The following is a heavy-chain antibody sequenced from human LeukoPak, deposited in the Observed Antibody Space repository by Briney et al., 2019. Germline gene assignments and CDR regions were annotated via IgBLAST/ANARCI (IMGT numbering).Heavy chain of an antibody. V-gene: IGHV4-39*01. Sequence: PSETLSLTCTVSGGSISGSYYYWGWIRQPPGKGLEWIGSIYYSGSTYYNPSLNSRVTISVDTSKNKISLKLSSVTAADTAVYYCARVDTSVYYYFDYWGQGNLVTVSS. CDR2: IYYSGST. CDR1: GGSISGSYYY. CDR3: ARVDTSVYYYFDY. D-gene: IGHD3-22*01. J-gene: IGHJ4*02.